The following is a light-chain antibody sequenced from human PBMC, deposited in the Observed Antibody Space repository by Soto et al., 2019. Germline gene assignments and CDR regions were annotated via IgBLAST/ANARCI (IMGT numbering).Light chain of an antibody. CDR2: DVS. CDR3: SSYTSSSPYV. V-gene: IGLV2-14*01. Sequence: QSALTQPASVTGSPGQSITISCNGTSSDVGGYNYVSWYQQHPGKAPKLMIYDVSNRPSGVSNRFSGSKSGNTASLTISGLQAEDEADYYCSSYTSSSPYVFGTGTKVTV. CDR1: SSDVGGYNY. J-gene: IGLJ1*01.